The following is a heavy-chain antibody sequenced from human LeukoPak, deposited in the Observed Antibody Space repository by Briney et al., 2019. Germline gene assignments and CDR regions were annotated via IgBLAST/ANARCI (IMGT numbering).Heavy chain of an antibody. J-gene: IGHJ4*02. CDR3: AKRKYYESGPFDF. D-gene: IGHD3-10*01. V-gene: IGHV3-30*18. CDR2: LSNGGSKK. CDR1: GFTFSNFG. Sequence: GGSLRLSCTASGFTFSNFGMHWVRQAPGKGLEWVALLSNGGSKKYYADSVKGRFTISRDNSKKTLYLQMNSLRAEDTAIYYCAKRKYYESGPFDFWGQGTLVTVSS.